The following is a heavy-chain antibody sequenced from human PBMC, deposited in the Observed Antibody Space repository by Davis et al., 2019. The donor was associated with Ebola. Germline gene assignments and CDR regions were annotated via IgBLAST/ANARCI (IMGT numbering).Heavy chain of an antibody. CDR3: ARVRIYCSSTSCYPWYFDL. D-gene: IGHD2-2*01. CDR1: GFTFSSYS. CDR2: ISSSSSYI. J-gene: IGHJ2*01. Sequence: GESLKISCAASGFTFSSYSMNWVRQAPGKGLEWVSSISSSSSYIYYADSVKGRFTISRDNAKNSLYLQMNSLRAEDTAVYYCARVRIYCSSTSCYPWYFDLWGRGTLVTVSS. V-gene: IGHV3-21*01.